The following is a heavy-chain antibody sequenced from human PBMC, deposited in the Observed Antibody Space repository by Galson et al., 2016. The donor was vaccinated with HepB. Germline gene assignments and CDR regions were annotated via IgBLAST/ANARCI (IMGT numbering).Heavy chain of an antibody. J-gene: IGHJ4*02. CDR2: ISSSGDVI. Sequence: SLRLSCAASGFTFSDYCMSWIRQAPGKGLECVSYISSSGDVIYYADSVKGRFTISRDNARNSLYLQMKSLRAEDTAVYYCAKSSYDSSGIEDWGQGTLVTVSS. V-gene: IGHV3-11*01. CDR3: AKSSYDSSGIED. D-gene: IGHD3-22*01. CDR1: GFTFSDYC.